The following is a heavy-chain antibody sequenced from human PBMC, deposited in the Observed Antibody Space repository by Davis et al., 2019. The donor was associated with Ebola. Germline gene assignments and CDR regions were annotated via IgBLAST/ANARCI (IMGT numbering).Heavy chain of an antibody. D-gene: IGHD2-15*01. CDR2: IYYSGST. CDR3: ARDCSGGSCYFL. V-gene: IGHV4-59*01. J-gene: IGHJ4*02. CDR1: GGSISIYY. Sequence: MPSETLSLTCTLSGGSISIYYWSWTRQPPGKGLEWTGYIYYSGSTNYNPSPKSRVTISVDTSKNQFSLKLCSVTAADTAVYYCARDCSGGSCYFLWGQGTLVTVSS.